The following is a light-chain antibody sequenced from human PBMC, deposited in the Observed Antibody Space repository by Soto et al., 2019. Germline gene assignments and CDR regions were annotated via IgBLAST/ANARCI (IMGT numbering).Light chain of an antibody. CDR1: SSNIGSNT. CDR3: AAWDDSLNGRV. Sequence: QSVLTQPPSASGTPGKRVTISCSGSSSNIGSNTVNWYQQLPGTAPKLLIYSYNQRPSGVPDRFSGSKSGTSASLAISGLQSEDEADYYCAAWDDSLNGRVFGGGTKLTVL. CDR2: SYN. J-gene: IGLJ3*02. V-gene: IGLV1-44*01.